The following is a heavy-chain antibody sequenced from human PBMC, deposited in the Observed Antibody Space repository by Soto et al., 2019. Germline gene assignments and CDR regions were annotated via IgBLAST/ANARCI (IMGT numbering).Heavy chain of an antibody. Sequence: GGSLRLSCVVSGFTFSDYYMSWIRQAPGKGLEWVSYIGSSGSTIYYADSLKGRFTISRDNAKNSLYLQMNSLRAEDTAVYFCARDRGGYLDNWGQGTLVTVSS. CDR1: GFTFSDYY. V-gene: IGHV3-11*01. CDR2: IGSSGSTI. D-gene: IGHD3-10*01. CDR3: ARDRGGYLDN. J-gene: IGHJ4*02.